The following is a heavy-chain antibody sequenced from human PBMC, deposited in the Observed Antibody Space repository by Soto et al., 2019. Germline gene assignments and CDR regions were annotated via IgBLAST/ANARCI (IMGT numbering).Heavy chain of an antibody. J-gene: IGHJ4*02. CDR1: GFTFSSYG. D-gene: IGHD3-10*01. Sequence: QVQLVESGGGVVXPXRSLRLSCAASGFTFSSYGMYWVRQAPGKGLEWVARISYDGSDQFYGDSVKGRFTISRDNSKNTLYLQMNSLRSEDTAVYYCAKDTGADYWGQGTVVTVSA. CDR2: ISYDGSDQ. CDR3: AKDTGADY. V-gene: IGHV3-30*18.